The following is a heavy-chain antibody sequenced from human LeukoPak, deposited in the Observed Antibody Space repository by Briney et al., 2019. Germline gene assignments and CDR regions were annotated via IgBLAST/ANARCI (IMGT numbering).Heavy chain of an antibody. D-gene: IGHD2-2*02. CDR2: IYYSGST. Sequence: SETLSLTCTVSGGSISSGDYYWSWIRQPPGKGLEWIGYIYYSGSTYYNPSLKSRVTISVDTSKNQFSLKLSSVTAADTAVYYCARDTSPALSGPEADDAFDIWGQGTMVTVSS. CDR1: GGSISSGDYY. V-gene: IGHV4-30-4*08. J-gene: IGHJ3*02. CDR3: ARDTSPALSGPEADDAFDI.